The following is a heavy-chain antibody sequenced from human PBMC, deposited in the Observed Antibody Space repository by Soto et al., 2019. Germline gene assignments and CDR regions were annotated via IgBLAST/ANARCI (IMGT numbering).Heavy chain of an antibody. D-gene: IGHD2-21*01. Sequence: EVQLAESGGGLVQPGTSLRLSCAASGFAFDAYAMHWFRQAPGKGLEWVSGIIWNSGAVEYADSVKGRFAISRDNSSNSLSLHMNGLRIEDSALYFCAAALFNSIHNYYYYYMDVWGKGTTVTVSS. CDR1: GFAFDAYA. V-gene: IGHV3-9*01. CDR3: AAALFNSIHNYYYYYMDV. J-gene: IGHJ6*03. CDR2: IIWNSGAV.